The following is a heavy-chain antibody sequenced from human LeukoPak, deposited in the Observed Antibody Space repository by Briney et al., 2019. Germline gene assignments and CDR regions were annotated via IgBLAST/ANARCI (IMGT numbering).Heavy chain of an antibody. J-gene: IGHJ6*03. V-gene: IGHV6-1*01. Sequence: SQTLSLICAISGDSVSSNSAAWNWIRQSPSRGLEWLGRTYYRSKWYNDYAVSVKSRITINPDTSKNQFSLQLNSVTAADTAVYYCASELYSSSWYLGNTYYYYYMDVWGKGTTVTISS. CDR3: ASELYSSSWYLGNTYYYYYMDV. CDR1: GDSVSSNSAA. D-gene: IGHD6-13*01. CDR2: TYYRSKWYN.